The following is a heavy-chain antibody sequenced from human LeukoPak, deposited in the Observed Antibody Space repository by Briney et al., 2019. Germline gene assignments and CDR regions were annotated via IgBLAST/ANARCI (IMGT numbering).Heavy chain of an antibody. CDR1: GFTFSSYW. J-gene: IGHJ6*04. D-gene: IGHD6-19*01. V-gene: IGHV3-7*03. CDR2: IKQDGSEK. Sequence: GGSLRLSCAASGFTFSSYWMSWVRQAPGKGLEWVANIKQDGSEKYYVDSVKGRFTISRDNAKNSLYLQMNSLRAEDTAVYYCAREGSGWYYYYGMDVWGKGTTVTVSS. CDR3: AREGSGWYYYYGMDV.